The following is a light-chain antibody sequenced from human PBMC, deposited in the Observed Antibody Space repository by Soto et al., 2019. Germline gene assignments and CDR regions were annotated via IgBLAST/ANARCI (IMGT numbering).Light chain of an antibody. J-gene: IGLJ1*01. CDR1: NIGHKS. CDR2: DDS. CDR3: SSHNTIGTLQV. V-gene: IGLV3-21*02. Sequence: SYELTQPPSVSVAPGQTARVTCGGDNIGHKSVHWYQQKPGQAPVLVVYDDSVRPSGIPERFSGSNSGNTASLTISGLQAEDEADYYCSSHNTIGTLQVFGPGTKLTVL.